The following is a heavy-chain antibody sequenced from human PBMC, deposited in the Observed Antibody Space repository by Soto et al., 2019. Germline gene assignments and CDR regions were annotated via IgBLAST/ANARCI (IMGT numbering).Heavy chain of an antibody. J-gene: IGHJ6*03. CDR2: ISAYNGNT. CDR3: ARDERVTSPPFGYYYYMDV. Sequence: ASVKVSCKASGYTFTSYGISWVRQAPGQGLEWMGWISAYNGNTNYAQKLQGRVTMTTDTSTSTAYMELRSLRSDDTAVYYCARDERVTSPPFGYYYYMDVWGKGTTVTVSS. V-gene: IGHV1-18*01. D-gene: IGHD4-17*01. CDR1: GYTFTSYG.